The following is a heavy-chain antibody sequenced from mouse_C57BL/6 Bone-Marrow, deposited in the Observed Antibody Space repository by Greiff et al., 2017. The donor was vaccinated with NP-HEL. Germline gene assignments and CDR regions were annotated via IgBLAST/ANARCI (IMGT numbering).Heavy chain of an antibody. CDR3: ARRAVVAPSYWYFDV. V-gene: IGHV3-8*01. CDR2: ISYSGST. D-gene: IGHD1-1*01. J-gene: IGHJ1*03. Sequence: EVKLMESGPGLAKPSQTLSLTCSVTGYSITSDYWNWIRKFPGNKLEYMGYISYSGSTYYNPSLKSRISITRDTSKNQYYLQLNSVTTEDTATYYCARRAVVAPSYWYFDVWGTGTTVTVSS. CDR1: GYSITSDY.